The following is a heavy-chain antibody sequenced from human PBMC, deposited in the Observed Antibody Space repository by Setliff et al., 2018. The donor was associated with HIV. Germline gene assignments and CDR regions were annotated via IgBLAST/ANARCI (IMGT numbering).Heavy chain of an antibody. CDR3: ARDKAYYYDSSGSYDAFDI. CDR1: GYTFTDYG. V-gene: IGHV1-18*01. D-gene: IGHD3-22*01. CDR2: ISAYNGNT. J-gene: IGHJ3*02. Sequence: ASVKVSCKASGYTFTDYGINWVRQAPGQGLEWMGWISAYNGNTNYAQKLQGRVTMTTDTSTSTAYMELRSLRSDDTAVYYCARDKAYYYDSSGSYDAFDIWGQGTMVTVSS.